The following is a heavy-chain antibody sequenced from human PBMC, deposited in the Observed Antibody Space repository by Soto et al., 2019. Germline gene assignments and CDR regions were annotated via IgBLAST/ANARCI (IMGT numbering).Heavy chain of an antibody. J-gene: IGHJ5*02. D-gene: IGHD1-26*01. V-gene: IGHV4-39*02. CDR1: GCSIFSSSYY. CDR3: ATQEVGGSYVYTFDP. Sequence: HSETLSLTCTVTGCSIFSSSYYWGWIRQPPGKGLEWIGSIYYSGSTYYNPSLKSRVTISVDTSKNHFSLKLSSVTAADTAVYYCATQEVGGSYVYTFDPWGQGTLVTVS. CDR2: IYYSGST.